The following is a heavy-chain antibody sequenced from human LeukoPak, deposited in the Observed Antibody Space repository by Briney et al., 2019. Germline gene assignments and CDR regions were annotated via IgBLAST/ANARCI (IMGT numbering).Heavy chain of an antibody. CDR1: GFTFGDYA. Sequence: PGGSLRLSRTASGFTFGDYAMSWVRQAPGKGLEWVGFIRSKAYGGTTEYAASVKGRFTISRDDSKSIAYLQMNSLKTEDTAVYYCTRDAGIVGATRRSPGFDYWGQGTLVTVSS. CDR2: IRSKAYGGTT. J-gene: IGHJ4*02. CDR3: TRDAGIVGATRRSPGFDY. D-gene: IGHD1-26*01. V-gene: IGHV3-49*04.